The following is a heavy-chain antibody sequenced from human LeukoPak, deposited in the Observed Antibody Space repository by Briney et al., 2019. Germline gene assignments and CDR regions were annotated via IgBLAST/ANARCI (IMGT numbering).Heavy chain of an antibody. V-gene: IGHV3-23*01. Sequence: GGSLRLSCAASGFTFSSSTMSWVRQVPGKGLEWVSGISASGGSTSYADSVRGRFTISRDNSKNTLYVQMNSLRDEDTAVYYCAEDQRWESPHYLDSWGQGTLVTVSS. J-gene: IGHJ4*02. D-gene: IGHD1-26*01. CDR3: AEDQRWESPHYLDS. CDR2: ISASGGST. CDR1: GFTFSSST.